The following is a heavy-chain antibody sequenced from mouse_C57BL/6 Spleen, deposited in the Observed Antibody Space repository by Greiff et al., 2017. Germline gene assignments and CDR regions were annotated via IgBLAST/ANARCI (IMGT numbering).Heavy chain of an antibody. V-gene: IGHV1-52*01. Sequence: QVQLKQPGAELVRPGSSVKLSCKASGYTFTSYWMHWVKQRPIQGLEWIGNIDPSDSETHYNQKFKDKATLTVDKSSSTAYMQLSSLTSEDSAVYYCARELKTGTFAYWGQGTLVTVSA. J-gene: IGHJ3*01. CDR2: IDPSDSET. D-gene: IGHD4-1*01. CDR3: ARELKTGTFAY. CDR1: GYTFTSYW.